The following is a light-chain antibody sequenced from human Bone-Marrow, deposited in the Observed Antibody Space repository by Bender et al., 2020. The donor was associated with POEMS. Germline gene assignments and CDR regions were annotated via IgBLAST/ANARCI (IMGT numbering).Light chain of an antibody. J-gene: IGLJ2*01. CDR3: SSDTTSNTVV. V-gene: IGLV2-14*03. CDR1: SSDIGSSNY. Sequence: QSALTQPASMSESPGRSITISCTGGSSDIGSSNYVSWYQQHPGKAPRLIIYDVSNRPSGISNRFSGSKSGNTASLTISGLEAEDESDYYCSSDTTSNTVVFGGGTKVTVL. CDR2: DVS.